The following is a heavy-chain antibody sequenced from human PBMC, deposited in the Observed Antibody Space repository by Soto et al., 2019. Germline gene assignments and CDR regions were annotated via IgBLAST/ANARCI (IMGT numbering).Heavy chain of an antibody. CDR1: DGSFSDYY. V-gene: IGHV4-34*01. CDR3: ARGLRASFGVRLSYYYYGMDV. Sequence: PSETLSLTCTLYDGSFSDYYWGWIRQPPGKGLEWIGEISHSGSTNYTPSLKGRVTISVDTSKNQFSLKLTSVTAADTAIYYCARGLRASFGVRLSYYYYGMDVWGQGTTVTVSS. D-gene: IGHD3-10*01. J-gene: IGHJ6*02. CDR2: ISHSGST.